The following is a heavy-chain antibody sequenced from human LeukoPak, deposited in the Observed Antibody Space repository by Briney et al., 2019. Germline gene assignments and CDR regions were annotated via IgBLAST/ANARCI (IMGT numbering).Heavy chain of an antibody. CDR1: GGTFTSYT. Sequence: ASVKVSCKASGGTFTSYTISWVRQGPGQGLEWMGRIIPILGIANYAQKFQGRVTITADKSTSTAYMELSSLGSEDTAVYYCARDGGVYDSSGYYLDYWGQGTLVTVSS. D-gene: IGHD3-22*01. CDR3: ARDGGVYDSSGYYLDY. V-gene: IGHV1-69*04. CDR2: IIPILGIA. J-gene: IGHJ4*02.